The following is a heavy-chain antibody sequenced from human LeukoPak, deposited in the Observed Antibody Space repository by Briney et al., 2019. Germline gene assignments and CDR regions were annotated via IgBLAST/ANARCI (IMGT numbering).Heavy chain of an antibody. CDR1: GFTFDDYA. V-gene: IGHV3-9*01. Sequence: GGSLRLSCAASGFTFDDYAMHWVRQAPGKGLEWGLGIRWNSGSIVYADSVKRRFTISRDNDKNSLYLQMNSLRAEDTALYYCAKDMGSYYYDSSGYIDYWGQGTLVTVSS. CDR3: AKDMGSYYYDSSGYIDY. J-gene: IGHJ4*02. D-gene: IGHD3-22*01. CDR2: IRWNSGSI.